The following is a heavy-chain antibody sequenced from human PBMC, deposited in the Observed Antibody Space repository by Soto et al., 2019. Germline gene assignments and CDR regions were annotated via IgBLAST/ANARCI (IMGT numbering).Heavy chain of an antibody. CDR2: IYYTGST. CDR3: ARDLLPDIVVVPAAADAFDI. J-gene: IGHJ3*02. Sequence: SETLSLTCTVSRGSISTYYWSWIRQPPGKGLEWIGYIYYTGSTNYNPSLKTRVAISMDTSKNQFSLNLSSVTAADTAVYYCARDLLPDIVVVPAAADAFDIWGQGTMVTVSS. D-gene: IGHD2-2*01. V-gene: IGHV4-59*01. CDR1: RGSISTYY.